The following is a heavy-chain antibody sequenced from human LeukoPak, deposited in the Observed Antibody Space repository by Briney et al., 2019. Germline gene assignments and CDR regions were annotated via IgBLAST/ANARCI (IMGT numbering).Heavy chain of an antibody. D-gene: IGHD6-13*01. J-gene: IGHJ4*02. CDR1: GYTFTGYY. CDR3: ARVYRGAAAGYDY. V-gene: IGHV1-2*02. CDR2: INPNSGGT. Sequence: VKVSCKASGYTFTGYYMHWVRQAPGQGLEWMGWINPNSGGTNYAQKFQGRVTMTRDTSISTAYMELSRLRSDDTAVYYCARVYRGAAAGYDYWGQGTLVTVSS.